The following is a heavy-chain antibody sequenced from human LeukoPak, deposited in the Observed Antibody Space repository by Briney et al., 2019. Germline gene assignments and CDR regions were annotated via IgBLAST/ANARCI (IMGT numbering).Heavy chain of an antibody. J-gene: IGHJ5*02. CDR3: AIDWNILTGGDLFDP. CDR1: GYIFTTYG. V-gene: IGHV1-18*01. D-gene: IGHD3-9*01. Sequence: ASVKVSCKASGYIFTTYGVSWVRQAPEQGLEWMGWVSTYNGDTNYAQNLQGRVTMTTDTSTSTAYMELRSLRSNDTAIYYCAIDWNILTGGDLFDPWGQGTLVTVSS. CDR2: VSTYNGDT.